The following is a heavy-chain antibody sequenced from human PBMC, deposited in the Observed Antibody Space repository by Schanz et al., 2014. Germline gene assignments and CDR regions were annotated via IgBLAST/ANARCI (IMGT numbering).Heavy chain of an antibody. CDR2: INPNSGDT. D-gene: IGHD6-19*01. Sequence: QVQLVQSGAEVKKPGASVKVSCKASGYTTFTDYYIHWVRQAPGQELEWMGWINPNSGDTNYAQKFQGWVTMTRDTSISTAYMEVSRLKSDDTAVYYCARLSVAGRPHVNYWYFDLWGRGTLVTVSS. CDR1: GYTTFTDYY. J-gene: IGHJ2*01. CDR3: ARLSVAGRPHVNYWYFDL. V-gene: IGHV1-2*04.